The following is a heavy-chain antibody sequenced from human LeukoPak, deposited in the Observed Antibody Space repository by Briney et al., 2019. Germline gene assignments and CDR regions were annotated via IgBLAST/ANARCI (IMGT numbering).Heavy chain of an antibody. D-gene: IGHD2-21*02. V-gene: IGHV3-30*03. CDR3: ASKWYCGGDCYYQIDY. Sequence: GRSLRLSCAASGFTFSSYVMHWVRQAPGKGLEWVAVISSDVSNKYYADSVKGRFTVSRDNSKNTLYLQMNSLRTEDTAVYYCASKWYCGGDCYYQIDYWGQGTLVTVSS. CDR2: ISSDVSNK. J-gene: IGHJ4*02. CDR1: GFTFSSYV.